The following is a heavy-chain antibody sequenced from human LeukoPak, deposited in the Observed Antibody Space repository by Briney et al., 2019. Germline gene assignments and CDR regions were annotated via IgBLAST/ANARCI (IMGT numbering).Heavy chain of an antibody. CDR2: IYYSGST. CDR1: GGSISSSSYY. D-gene: IGHD5-12*01. V-gene: IGHV4-39*01. Sequence: PSETLSLTCTVSGGSISSSSYYWGWIRQPPGKGLEWIGSIYYSGSTYYNPSLKSRVTISVGTSKNQFSLKLSSVTAADTAVYYCARICPPYSGYEYYYYGMDVWGQGTTVTVSS. J-gene: IGHJ6*02. CDR3: ARICPPYSGYEYYYYGMDV.